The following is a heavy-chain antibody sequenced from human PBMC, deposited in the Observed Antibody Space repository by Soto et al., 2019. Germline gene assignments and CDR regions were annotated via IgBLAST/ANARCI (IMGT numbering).Heavy chain of an antibody. CDR2: ISISSTTI. J-gene: IGHJ4*02. CDR1: GFSFSSYS. CDR3: AREGRLAVAGPDY. Sequence: GGSLRLSCVVSGFSFSSYSMNWVRQAPGKGLEWVSYISISSTTIYYADSVKGRFIISRDNAKNLLYLQMNSLRDEDTAVYYCAREGRLAVAGPDYWGQGTLVTVSS. D-gene: IGHD6-19*01. V-gene: IGHV3-48*02.